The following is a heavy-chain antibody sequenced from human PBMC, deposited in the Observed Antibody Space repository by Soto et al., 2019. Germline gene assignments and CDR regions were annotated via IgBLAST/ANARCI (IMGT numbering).Heavy chain of an antibody. CDR2: LNRDGSRT. CDR1: GFTFSNYW. V-gene: IGHV3-74*01. Sequence: AQLVESGGGLVQPGGSLRLSCAASGFTFSNYWMHWVRQVPGQGPVWVSRLNRDGSRTDYADSVRGRFTIFRDNARKPLYPQMNRLRAEDTAMYYCARDLGGAGSYWGQGTLVTVSS. CDR3: ARDLGGAGSY. J-gene: IGHJ4*02. D-gene: IGHD1-26*01.